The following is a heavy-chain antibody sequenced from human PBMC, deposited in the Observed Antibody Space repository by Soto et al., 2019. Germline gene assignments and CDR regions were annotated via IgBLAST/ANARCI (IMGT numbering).Heavy chain of an antibody. CDR1: GYTFTGYY. D-gene: IGHD2-2*01. Sequence: ASVKVSCKASGYTFTGYYMHWVRQAPGQGLEWMGWINPNSGGTNYAQKFQGWVTMTRDKSISTAYMELSRLRSDDTAVYYCARDRGYCSSTSSGMCLHYYYYMDVWGKGTTVTVSS. CDR2: INPNSGGT. V-gene: IGHV1-2*04. CDR3: ARDRGYCSSTSSGMCLHYYYYMDV. J-gene: IGHJ6*03.